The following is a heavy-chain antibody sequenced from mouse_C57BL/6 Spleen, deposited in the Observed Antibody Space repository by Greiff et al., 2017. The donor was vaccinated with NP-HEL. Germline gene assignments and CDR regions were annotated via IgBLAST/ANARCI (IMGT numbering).Heavy chain of an antibody. CDR2: ISYDGSN. CDR3: ARYGVVGYFDV. J-gene: IGHJ1*03. D-gene: IGHD1-1*01. CDR1: GYSITSGYY. Sequence: EVKVEESGPGLVKPSQSLSLTCSVTGYSITSGYYWNWIRQFPGNKLEWMGYISYDGSNNYNPSLKNRISITRDTSKNQFFLKLNSVTTEDTATYYCARYGVVGYFDVWGTGTTVTVSS. V-gene: IGHV3-6*01.